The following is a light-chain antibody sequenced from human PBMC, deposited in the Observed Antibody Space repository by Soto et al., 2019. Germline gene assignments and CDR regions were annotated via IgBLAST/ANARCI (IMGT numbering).Light chain of an antibody. Sequence: QSVLTQPASVSGSPGQSITISCTGTSSNVGSYNLVSWYQQHPGKAPKLMIYEGTKRPSGVSNRFSGSRSGNTASLTISGLQAEEEADYYCCSYASSGTYVVFGGGTK. CDR1: SSNVGSYNL. V-gene: IGLV2-23*01. CDR3: CSYASSGTYVV. CDR2: EGT. J-gene: IGLJ2*01.